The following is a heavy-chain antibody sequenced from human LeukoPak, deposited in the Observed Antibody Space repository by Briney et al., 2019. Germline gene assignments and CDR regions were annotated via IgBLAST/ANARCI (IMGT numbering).Heavy chain of an antibody. D-gene: IGHD5-12*01. CDR3: ARGDIVATPVSFDY. CDR1: GFTFSSYW. V-gene: IGHV3-7*01. J-gene: IGHJ4*02. CDR2: IKQDGSEK. Sequence: GGSLRLSCAASGFTFSSYWMSWVRQAPGKGLERVANIKQDGSEKYYVDSVKGRFTISRDNAKNSLYLQMNSLRAEDTAVYYCARGDIVATPVSFDYWGQGTLVTVSS.